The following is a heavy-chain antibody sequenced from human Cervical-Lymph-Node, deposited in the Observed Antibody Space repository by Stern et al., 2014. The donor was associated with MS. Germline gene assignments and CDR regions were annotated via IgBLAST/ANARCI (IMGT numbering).Heavy chain of an antibody. J-gene: IGHJ4*02. CDR2: IYPGDSET. V-gene: IGHV5-51*01. Sequence: VQLGQSGAELIRPGESLKISCKGSGFKFSIYWIAWVRQMPGKGLEWMGIIYPGDSETRYSPSFQGQVTMSADKSTSTACLQWSSLNASDTAMYFCARQTTAWASDVWGQGTLVTVSS. CDR3: ARQTTAWASDV. D-gene: IGHD1-14*01. CDR1: GFKFSIYW.